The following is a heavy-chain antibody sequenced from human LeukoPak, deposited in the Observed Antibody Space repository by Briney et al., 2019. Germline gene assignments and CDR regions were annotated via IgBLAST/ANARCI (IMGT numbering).Heavy chain of an antibody. Sequence: GGSLRLSCAASGFTSSSRGMHWVRQAPGKGLEWVAFIRYDGSEKDYADPVKGRFTISRDNSKNTLYLQMNSLRAEDTAVYYCWVRYSPDAIDIWGQGTMVTVSS. J-gene: IGHJ3*02. CDR2: IRYDGSEK. D-gene: IGHD3-9*01. CDR3: WVRYSPDAIDI. CDR1: GFTSSSRG. V-gene: IGHV3-30*02.